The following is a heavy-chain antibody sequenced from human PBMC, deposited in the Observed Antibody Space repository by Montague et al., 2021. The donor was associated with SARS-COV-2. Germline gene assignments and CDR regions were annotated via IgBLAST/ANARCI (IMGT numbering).Heavy chain of an antibody. D-gene: IGHD3-10*01. CDR2: IYTSGST. Sequence: SETLSLTCTVPGGSISSYYWSWIRQPAGKGLEWIGRIYTSGSTXXXPSXXXRVTMSVDTSKNQFSLKLSSVTAADTAVYYCAREAWFGDKTSASEYYGMDVWGQGTTVTVSS. CDR3: AREAWFGDKTSASEYYGMDV. J-gene: IGHJ6*02. CDR1: GGSISSYY. V-gene: IGHV4-4*07.